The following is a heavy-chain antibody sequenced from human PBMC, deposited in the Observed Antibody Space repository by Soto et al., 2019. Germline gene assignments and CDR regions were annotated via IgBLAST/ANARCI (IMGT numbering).Heavy chain of an antibody. Sequence: SETLSLTCTVSGGSISSYYWSWIRQPPGKGLEWIGYIYYSGSTNYNPSLKSRVTISVDTSKNQFSLKLSSVTAADTAVYYCARDVGHSGSYFSYWGQGTLVTVPQ. V-gene: IGHV4-59*01. CDR1: GGSISSYY. CDR3: ARDVGHSGSYFSY. J-gene: IGHJ4*02. D-gene: IGHD1-26*01. CDR2: IYYSGST.